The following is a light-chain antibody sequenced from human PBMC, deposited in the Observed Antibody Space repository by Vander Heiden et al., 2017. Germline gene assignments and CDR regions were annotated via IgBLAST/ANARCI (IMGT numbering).Light chain of an antibody. J-gene: IGKJ1*01. V-gene: IGKV3-15*01. CDR1: QSVSSN. Sequence: EIVMTQSPATLSVSPGERATLSCRASQSVSSNLTWYQQKPGQAPRLLIYGASTRDTGIPARFSGSGSGTEFTLTISSLQSEDFAVYYCQQYYNWPRTFGQGTKVEIK. CDR2: GAS. CDR3: QQYYNWPRT.